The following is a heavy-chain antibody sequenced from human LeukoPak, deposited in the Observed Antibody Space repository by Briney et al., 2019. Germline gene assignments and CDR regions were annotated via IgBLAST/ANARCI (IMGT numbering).Heavy chain of an antibody. CDR3: ARTSRTAVAGTGRGYNWFDP. CDR2: IYNSGST. CDR1: GASISSYY. Sequence: SETLSLTCTVSGASISSYYWSWIRQPPGKGLEWIGYIYNSGSTNYNPSLKSRVTISVDTSKNQFSLNLTSVTAADTAVYYCARTSRTAVAGTGRGYNWFDPWGQGILVTVSS. V-gene: IGHV4-59*12. D-gene: IGHD6-19*01. J-gene: IGHJ5*02.